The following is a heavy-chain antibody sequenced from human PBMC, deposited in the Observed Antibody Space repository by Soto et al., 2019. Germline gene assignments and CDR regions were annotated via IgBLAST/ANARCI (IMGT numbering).Heavy chain of an antibody. D-gene: IGHD3-10*01. CDR2: ISASGDDT. CDR3: ARGVFVTRPNTMVRGVISPAPDY. Sequence: ETLSLTCTVSGASISSGWWTWVRQPPGKGLKRLSTISASGDDTYYADSVKVRFTISRDNSKNSLYLQMNSLRAEDTAVYYCARGVFVTRPNTMVRGVISPAPDYWGQGTLLTVSS. CDR1: GASISSGW. V-gene: IGHV3-23*01. J-gene: IGHJ4*02.